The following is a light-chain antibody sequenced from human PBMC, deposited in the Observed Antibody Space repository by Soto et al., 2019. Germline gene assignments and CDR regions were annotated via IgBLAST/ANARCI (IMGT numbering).Light chain of an antibody. V-gene: IGKV3-15*01. CDR1: QSVSNK. J-gene: IGKJ4*01. CDR3: QEYNHWHPVT. CDR2: GAS. Sequence: ITHARATLSVSPGRRSTRYCKASQSVSNKLAWYQQKPGQAPRLLIYGASTRATGIPARFSGSGSGTEFSLTISSLQSEDFAVYYCQEYNHWHPVTFGGGTKVDIK.